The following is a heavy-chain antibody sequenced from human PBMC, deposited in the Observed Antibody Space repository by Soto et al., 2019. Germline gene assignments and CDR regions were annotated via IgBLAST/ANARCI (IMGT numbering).Heavy chain of an antibody. Sequence: EVQLLASGGGLVQSGGSLRLSCAASGFTFSNYAMSWVRQAPGKGLEWVSGISGSGGTTHYADSVKGRFTISRDNSKHTLSLQMNSLRAEDTAIYYCARDQGGVVSAIRFDYWGQGTLVTVSS. CDR3: ARDQGGVVSAIRFDY. CDR2: ISGSGGTT. CDR1: GFTFSNYA. V-gene: IGHV3-23*01. D-gene: IGHD2-21*01. J-gene: IGHJ4*02.